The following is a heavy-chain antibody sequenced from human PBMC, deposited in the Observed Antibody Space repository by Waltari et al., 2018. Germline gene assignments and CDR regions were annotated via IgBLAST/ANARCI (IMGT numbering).Heavy chain of an antibody. Sequence: VQLIQSGAEVKKPGASVRLSCKVSGSSLTGLSIHWVRKPPGKGLEWMGGFDPERRDTTYAQRFQGRVTMTEDTSTDTAYMELRSLTSDDTAVFYCATDWGYCSDDSCYVGERGDYWGQGTLVTVSS. CDR1: GSSLTGLS. J-gene: IGHJ4*02. CDR3: ATDWGYCSDDSCYVGERGDY. V-gene: IGHV1-24*01. D-gene: IGHD2-15*01. CDR2: FDPERRDT.